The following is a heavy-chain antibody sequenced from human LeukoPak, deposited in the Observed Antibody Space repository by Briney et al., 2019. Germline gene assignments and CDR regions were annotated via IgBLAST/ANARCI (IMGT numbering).Heavy chain of an antibody. CDR1: GGSFSGYY. V-gene: IGHV4-34*01. Sequence: SETLSLTCAVYGGSFSGYYWSWIRQPPGKGLEWIGEINHSGSTNYNPSLKSRVTISVDTSKNQFSLKLSSVTAADTAVYYCARGDPLLLWFGDSGIWFDPWGQGTLVTVSS. CDR3: ARGDPLLLWFGDSGIWFDP. CDR2: INHSGST. J-gene: IGHJ5*02. D-gene: IGHD3-10*01.